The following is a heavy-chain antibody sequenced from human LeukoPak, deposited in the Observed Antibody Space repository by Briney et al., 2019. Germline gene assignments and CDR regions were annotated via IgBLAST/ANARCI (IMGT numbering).Heavy chain of an antibody. CDR1: GGSISSYY. CDR3: ATLVGESHAFDI. Sequence: SETLSLTCTVSGGSISSYYWTWLRQPPGKGLEWIGYIYYSGSTNYNPSLKSRVTISLDTSKNQFSLRLSSVTAADTAVYYCATLVGESHAFDIWGQGTMVTVSS. J-gene: IGHJ3*02. D-gene: IGHD3-10*01. CDR2: IYYSGST. V-gene: IGHV4-59*01.